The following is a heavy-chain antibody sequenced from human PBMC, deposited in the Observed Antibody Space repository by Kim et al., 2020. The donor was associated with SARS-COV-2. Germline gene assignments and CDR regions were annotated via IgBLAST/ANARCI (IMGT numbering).Heavy chain of an antibody. Sequence: YADSVRGRFTISSDYSENKLYLQMDSLSAGDTAVYYCARPSSSHFDFWGQGTLVTVSS. CDR3: ARPSSSHFDF. V-gene: IGHV3-33*01. D-gene: IGHD3-10*01. J-gene: IGHJ4*02.